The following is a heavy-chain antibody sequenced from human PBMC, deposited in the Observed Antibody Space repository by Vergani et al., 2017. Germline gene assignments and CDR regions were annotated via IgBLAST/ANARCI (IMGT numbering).Heavy chain of an antibody. CDR3: AGRPKYFDYYYGMDV. CDR2: IYYSGST. D-gene: IGHD2/OR15-2a*01. V-gene: IGHV4-59*01. Sequence: QVQLQEPGPGLVKPSETLSLTCTVSGGSISSYYWSWIRQPPGKGLEWIGYIYYSGSTNYNPSLKSRVTISVDTSKNQFSLKLSSVTAADTALYYCAGRPKYFDYYYGMDVWGQGTTVTVSS. CDR1: GGSISSYY. J-gene: IGHJ6*02.